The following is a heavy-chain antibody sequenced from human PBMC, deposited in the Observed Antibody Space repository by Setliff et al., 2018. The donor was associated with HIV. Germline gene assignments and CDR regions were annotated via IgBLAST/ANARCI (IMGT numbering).Heavy chain of an antibody. J-gene: IGHJ6*03. CDR1: GGALSTYA. D-gene: IGHD3-3*01. Sequence: ASVKVSCKASGGALSTYAINWVRQAPGQGLELMGGIIPIFGTVNYAQKFQGRVTITADESTSTAYMELSSLRSEDTAVYYCARGEKRFLEWLPLDYYYYYYMDVWGKGITVTVS. V-gene: IGHV1-69*13. CDR3: ARGEKRFLEWLPLDYYYYYYMDV. CDR2: IIPIFGTV.